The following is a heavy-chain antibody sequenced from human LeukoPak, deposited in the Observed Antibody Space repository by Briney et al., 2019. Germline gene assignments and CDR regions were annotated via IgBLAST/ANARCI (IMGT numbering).Heavy chain of an antibody. Sequence: ETLSLTCTVSGGSISSYYWSWVRQAPGKGLEWVSGISGSGGSTYYADSVKGRFTISRDKSKNRLYLHMNSLRAEDTAVYYCAKPYYYDSSGYPEYFQHWGQGTLVTVSS. CDR2: ISGSGGST. J-gene: IGHJ1*01. CDR1: GGSISSYY. V-gene: IGHV3-23*01. CDR3: AKPYYYDSSGYPEYFQH. D-gene: IGHD3-22*01.